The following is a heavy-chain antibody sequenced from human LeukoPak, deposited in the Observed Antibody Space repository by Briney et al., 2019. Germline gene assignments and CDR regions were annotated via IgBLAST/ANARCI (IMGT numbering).Heavy chain of an antibody. J-gene: IGHJ4*02. D-gene: IGHD3-22*01. CDR2: ISGSGSST. CDR3: ANAGVGYCDSSGYSDY. Sequence: PGGSLRLSCAASGFTFSSYAMSWVRQAPGKGLEWVSGISGSGSSTYYVDSVKGRFTISRDNSKNTLYLQMNSLRAEDTAVYYCANAGVGYCDSSGYSDYWGQGTLVSVSS. V-gene: IGHV3-23*01. CDR1: GFTFSSYA.